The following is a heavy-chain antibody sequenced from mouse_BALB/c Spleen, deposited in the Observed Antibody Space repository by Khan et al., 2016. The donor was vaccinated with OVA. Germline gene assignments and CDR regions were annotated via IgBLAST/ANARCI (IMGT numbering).Heavy chain of an antibody. D-gene: IGHD1-3*01. CDR1: GYSFTSYL. J-gene: IGHJ3*01. CDR3: ARVGYSSFAY. CDR2: IYPGNSDT. V-gene: IGHV1-5*01. Sequence: VQLQQSGTVLARPGASVKMSCKASGYSFTSYLIHWVKQRPGQGLEWIGDIYPGNSDTTYNQKFKDKAKLTAGTSANTAYMELSSLTNEASAVYYCARVGYSSFAYWGQGTLVTVSA.